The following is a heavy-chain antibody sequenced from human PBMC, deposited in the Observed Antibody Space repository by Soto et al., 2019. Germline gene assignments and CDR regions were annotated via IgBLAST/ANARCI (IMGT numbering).Heavy chain of an antibody. D-gene: IGHD3-22*01. CDR1: GFTFSTYW. CDR3: VRDYYYDSSGYSGDY. V-gene: IGHV3-74*01. J-gene: IGHJ4*02. Sequence: EVQVVESGGGLVQPGGSLRLSCVASGFTFSTYWMHWVRQPPGKGLVWVSRINSYGTSTNYADSVKGRFTISRDNAKNRLYLQMNSLSDEDTAVYYCVRDYYYDSSGYSGDYWGQGTLVTVSS. CDR2: INSYGTST.